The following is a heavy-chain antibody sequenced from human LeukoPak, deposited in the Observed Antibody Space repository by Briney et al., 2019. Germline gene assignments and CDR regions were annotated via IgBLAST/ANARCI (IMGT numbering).Heavy chain of an antibody. Sequence: SETLSLTCTVSGGSISSGNQYWSWIRPPAGEVLEWIGRIYTSGATTYNPSLKSRVTIPANTSKNQFSLRLSSVTAADTAVYYCARVFRFYRDVWGKGTTVTVSS. J-gene: IGHJ6*03. CDR2: IYTSGAT. V-gene: IGHV4-61*02. CDR3: ARVFRFYRDV. D-gene: IGHD3-10*02. CDR1: GGSISSGNQY.